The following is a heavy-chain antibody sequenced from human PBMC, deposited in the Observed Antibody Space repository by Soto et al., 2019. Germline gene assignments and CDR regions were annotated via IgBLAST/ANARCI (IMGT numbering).Heavy chain of an antibody. CDR2: IIPILGIA. J-gene: IGHJ4*02. V-gene: IGHV1-69*10. Sequence: SVKVSFKASGGTFSSYIISWVRQAPGQGLEWMGGIIPILGIANYAQKFQGRVTITADKSTSTAYMELSSLRSEDTAVYYCASRDAQQNHDLDYWGQGTLVTVSS. D-gene: IGHD6-13*01. CDR3: ASRDAQQNHDLDY. CDR1: GGTFSSYI.